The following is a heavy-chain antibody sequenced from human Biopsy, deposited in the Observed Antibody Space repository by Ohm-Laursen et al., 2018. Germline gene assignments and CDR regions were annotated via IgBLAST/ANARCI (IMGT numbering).Heavy chain of an antibody. CDR2: IYYTGST. CDR3: ARHAPSYSGSYWRYFDL. CDR1: GGSISSYY. J-gene: IGHJ2*01. Sequence: TLSLTCTVSGGSISSYYWSWIRQSPGKGLEWIGYIYYTGSTNYNPSLKSRVTISVDTSMNHLSLRLTSVTAADTAVYCCARHAPSYSGSYWRYFDLWGRGTLVTVSS. D-gene: IGHD1-26*01. V-gene: IGHV4-59*08.